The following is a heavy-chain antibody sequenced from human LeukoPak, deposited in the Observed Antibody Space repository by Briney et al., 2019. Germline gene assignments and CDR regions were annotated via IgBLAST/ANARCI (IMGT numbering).Heavy chain of an antibody. D-gene: IGHD3-10*01. J-gene: IGHJ4*02. CDR2: ISGSGTDI. Sequence: QPGGSLRLSCAASGFTFSTYWMHWVRQAPGKGLVWVSYISGSGTDILYADSVKGRFTMSRDNAKNSLYLQMNSLRTEDTAVYYCTRDPRVLDYWGQGTLVTVSS. CDR3: TRDPRVLDY. V-gene: IGHV3-48*04. CDR1: GFTFSTYW.